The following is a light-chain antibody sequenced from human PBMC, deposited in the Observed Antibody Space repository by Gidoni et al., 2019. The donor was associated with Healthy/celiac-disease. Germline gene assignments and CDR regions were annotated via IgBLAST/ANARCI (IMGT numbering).Light chain of an antibody. CDR2: DAS. Sequence: DIQRTQSPSSLSASVGDRVTITCQASQDISNYLTWYMQKPGKAPKLLIYDASTLETGVPSRFSVSGSGTDFTFTISSLQPEDIATYYCQQYDNLPRTFGPGTKVDIK. V-gene: IGKV1-33*01. J-gene: IGKJ3*01. CDR1: QDISNY. CDR3: QQYDNLPRT.